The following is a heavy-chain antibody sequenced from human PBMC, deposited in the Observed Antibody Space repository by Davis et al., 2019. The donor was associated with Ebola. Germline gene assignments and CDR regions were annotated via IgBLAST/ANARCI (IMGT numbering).Heavy chain of an antibody. CDR1: GFTVKTND. V-gene: IGHV3-66*01. CDR3: ARSSSGPDY. Sequence: GGSLRLSCAASGFTVKTNDMTWVRQAPGKGLEWVSVLHTGGSIYYADSVKDRFTISSDSSKNTVSLQMNGLRAEDTAMYYCARSSSGPDYWGQGTLVTVSS. J-gene: IGHJ4*02. CDR2: LHTGGSI. D-gene: IGHD3-22*01.